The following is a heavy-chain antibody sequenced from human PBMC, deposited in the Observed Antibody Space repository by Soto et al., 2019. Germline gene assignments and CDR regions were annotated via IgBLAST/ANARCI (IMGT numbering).Heavy chain of an antibody. CDR2: ISADSGYT. V-gene: IGHV1-18*01. CDR1: GYIFTTYG. J-gene: IGHJ6*02. Sequence: QIQLVQSGGGVERPGASVTVSCEASGYIFTTYGLSWVRQTPAHGLEWMGWISADSGYTQYAQLLQDRLTMTRDTSTSTGYMELRDLTSDDTGIYYCARDRPPGSLYGMDAWGQGTAVTVSS. CDR3: ARDRPPGSLYGMDA.